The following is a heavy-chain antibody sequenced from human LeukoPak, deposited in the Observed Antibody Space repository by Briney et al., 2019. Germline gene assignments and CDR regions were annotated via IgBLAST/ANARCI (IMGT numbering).Heavy chain of an antibody. J-gene: IGHJ2*01. CDR2: IYYSGST. V-gene: IGHV4-39*07. CDR3: ARNTSPGGYFDL. D-gene: IGHD1-14*01. Sequence: SETLSLTCTVSGGSISSSSYYWGWIRQPPGKGLEWIGSIYYSGSTYYNPSLKSRVTITVDTSKNQFSLKLNSVTAADTAVYYCARNTSPGGYFDLWGRGTLVTVSS. CDR1: GGSISSSSYY.